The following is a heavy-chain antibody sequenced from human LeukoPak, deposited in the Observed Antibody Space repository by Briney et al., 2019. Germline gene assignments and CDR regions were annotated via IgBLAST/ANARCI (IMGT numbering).Heavy chain of an antibody. CDR1: GFTFDDYA. D-gene: IGHD1-26*01. V-gene: IGHV3-33*08. J-gene: IGHJ4*02. CDR2: IWYDGSNK. CDR3: ARDLGGYSGSFSDY. Sequence: GGSLRLSCAASGFTFDDYAMHWVRQAPGKGLEWVAVIWYDGSNKYYADPVKGRFTISRDNSKNTLYLQMNSLRAEDTAVYYCARDLGGYSGSFSDYWGRGTLVSVSS.